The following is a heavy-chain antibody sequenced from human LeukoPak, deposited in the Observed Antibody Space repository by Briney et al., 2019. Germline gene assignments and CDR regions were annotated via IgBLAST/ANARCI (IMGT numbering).Heavy chain of an antibody. CDR3: ARDHNEYDFLSDAYLGYFDY. Sequence: SETLSLTCTVSGGSISSYYWGWIRQPAGKGLEWLGRIYTDGSTNYNPSLRRRISMSVGLSANQFTLRLSSVTAADTAIYYCARDHNEYDFLSDAYLGYFDYWGQGALATVSS. CDR1: GGSISSYY. D-gene: IGHD3-3*01. J-gene: IGHJ4*02. V-gene: IGHV4-4*07. CDR2: IYTDGST.